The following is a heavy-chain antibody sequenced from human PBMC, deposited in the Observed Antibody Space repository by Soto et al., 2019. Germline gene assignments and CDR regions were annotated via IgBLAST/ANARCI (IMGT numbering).Heavy chain of an antibody. CDR2: ISGSGGGT. D-gene: IGHD1-1*01. CDR1: GFTFADYA. CDR3: AKRVPGTRFFDY. V-gene: IGHV3-23*01. Sequence: GGSLRLSCAASGFTFADYAMSWVRQAPGKGLEWVSAISGSGGGTYYADSVKGRFTISRDNSKNTLYLQMNSLRAEDTAIYYCAKRVPGTRFFDYWGQGALVTVSS. J-gene: IGHJ4*02.